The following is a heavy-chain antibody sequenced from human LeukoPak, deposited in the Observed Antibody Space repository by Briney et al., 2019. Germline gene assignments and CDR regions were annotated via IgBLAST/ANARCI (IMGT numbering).Heavy chain of an antibody. CDR1: GGSISNSSSY. CDR2: IYYSGST. V-gene: IGHV4-39*07. CDR3: ARTKERYNWNYGGGFDY. J-gene: IGHJ4*02. D-gene: IGHD1-7*01. Sequence: PSETLSLTCTVSGGSISNSSSYWGWIRQPPGKGLEWIGSIYYSGSTYYNPSLKSRVTISVDTSKNQFSLKLSSVTAADTAVYYCARTKERYNWNYGGGFDYWGQGTLVTVSS.